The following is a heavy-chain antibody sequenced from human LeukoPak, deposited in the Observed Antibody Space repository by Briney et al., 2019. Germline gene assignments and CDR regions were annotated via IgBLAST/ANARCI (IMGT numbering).Heavy chain of an antibody. J-gene: IGHJ3*02. CDR2: INPNSGGT. V-gene: IGHV1-2*02. CDR3: ARGAVVPAAIGARTGHVFDI. Sequence: GASVKVSCKASGYTFTGYYMHWVRQAPGQGLEWMGWINPNSGGTNYAQKFQGRVTMTRDTSISTAYMELSRLRSDDTAVYYCARGAVVPAAIGARTGHVFDIWGQGTMVTVSS. D-gene: IGHD2-2*01. CDR1: GYTFTGYY.